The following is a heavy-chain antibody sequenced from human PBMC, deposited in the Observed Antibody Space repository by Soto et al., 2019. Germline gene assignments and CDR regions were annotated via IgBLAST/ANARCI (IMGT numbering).Heavy chain of an antibody. CDR1: GFTFSSYS. J-gene: IGHJ5*02. V-gene: IGHV3-21*05. CDR3: AREGAAAPDWFDP. Sequence: PGGSLRLSCAASGFTFSSYSLNWVRQAPGKGLEWVSYISSSSSYIYYADSVKGRFTISRDNAKNSLYLQMNSLRAEDTAAYYCAREGAAAPDWFDPWGQGTLVTVSS. D-gene: IGHD6-13*01. CDR2: ISSSSSYI.